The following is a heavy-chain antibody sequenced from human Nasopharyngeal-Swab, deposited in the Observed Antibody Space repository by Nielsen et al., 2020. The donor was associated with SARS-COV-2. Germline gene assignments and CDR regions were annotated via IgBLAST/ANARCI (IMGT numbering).Heavy chain of an antibody. CDR1: GGSFSGYY. D-gene: IGHD3-3*01. CDR2: INHSGST. V-gene: IGHV4-34*01. Sequence: SETLSLTCAVYGGSFSGYYWSWIRQPPGKGLEWIREINHSGSTNYNPSLKSRVTISVDTSKNQFSLKLSSVTAADTAVYYCARGLAGHDFWSGYYKVSHWFDPWGQGTLVTVSS. CDR3: ARGLAGHDFWSGYYKVSHWFDP. J-gene: IGHJ5*02.